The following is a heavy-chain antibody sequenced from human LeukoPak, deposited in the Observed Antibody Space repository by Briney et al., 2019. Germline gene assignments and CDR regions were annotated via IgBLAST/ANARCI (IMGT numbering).Heavy chain of an antibody. CDR1: GYTFTSYG. CDR2: ISAYNGNT. Sequence: ASVKASCKASGYTFTSYGISWVRQAPGQGLEWMGWISAYNGNTNYAQKLQGRVTMTTDTSTSTAYMELRSLRSDDTAVYYCARDSAMVRVQGLTQYYYYGMDVWGQGTTVTVSS. V-gene: IGHV1-18*01. CDR3: ARDSAMVRVQGLTQYYYYGMDV. J-gene: IGHJ6*02. D-gene: IGHD3-10*01.